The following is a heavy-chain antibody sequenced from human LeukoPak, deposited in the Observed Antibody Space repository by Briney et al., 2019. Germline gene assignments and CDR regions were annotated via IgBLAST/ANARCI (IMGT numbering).Heavy chain of an antibody. V-gene: IGHV3-48*01. CDR1: GFTFSSYS. J-gene: IGHJ4*02. Sequence: PGGSLRLSCAASGFTFSSYSMNWVRQAPGKGLEWVSYISSSSSTIYYADSVKGRFTISRDNAENSLYLQMNSLRAEDTAVYYCVRRYMATSAEDFDYWGQGTLVTVFS. CDR3: VRRYMATSAEDFDY. D-gene: IGHD3-16*02. CDR2: ISSSSSTI.